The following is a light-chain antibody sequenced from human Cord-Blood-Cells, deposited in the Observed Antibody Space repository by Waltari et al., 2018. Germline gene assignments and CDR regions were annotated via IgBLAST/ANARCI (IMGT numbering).Light chain of an antibody. Sequence: QSALTQPASVSGSPGQSITISCTGTSSDVGSYKLVSWYQQHPGKAPKLMIYEGSKRPSGVSNRCSGSKSGNTASRTISGLQAEDEADYYCCSYAGSSTWVFGGGTKLTVL. V-gene: IGLV2-23*01. J-gene: IGLJ3*02. CDR3: CSYAGSSTWV. CDR2: EGS. CDR1: SSDVGSYKL.